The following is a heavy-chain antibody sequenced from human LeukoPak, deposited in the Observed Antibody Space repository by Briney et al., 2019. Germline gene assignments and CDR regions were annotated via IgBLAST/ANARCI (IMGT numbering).Heavy chain of an antibody. V-gene: IGHV5-51*01. J-gene: IGHJ4*02. CDR3: ARGSFGELVGDFDY. D-gene: IGHD3-10*01. Sequence: GGSLKISCKGSGYSFTSYWIGWVRQMPGKGLEWMGIIYPGDSDTRYSPSFQGQVTISADKSISTAYMELSSLRSEDTAVYYCARGSFGELVGDFDYWGQGTLVTVSS. CDR1: GYSFTSYW. CDR2: IYPGDSDT.